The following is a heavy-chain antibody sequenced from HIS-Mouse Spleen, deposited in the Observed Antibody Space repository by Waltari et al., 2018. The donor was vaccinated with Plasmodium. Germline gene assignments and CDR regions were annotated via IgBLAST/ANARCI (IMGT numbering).Heavy chain of an antibody. CDR1: GFPFSSYP. D-gene: IGHD2-2*01. CDR2: ISYDGSNK. V-gene: IGHV3-30-3*01. CDR3: ARVPADY. Sequence: QVQLVESGGGVVQPGRSLRLSYAASGFPFSSYPMHWVRKAPGKGLEGVAVISYDGSNKYYADSVKGRFTISRDNAKNTLYLQMNSLRAEDTAVYYCARVPADYWGQGTLVTVSS. J-gene: IGHJ4*02.